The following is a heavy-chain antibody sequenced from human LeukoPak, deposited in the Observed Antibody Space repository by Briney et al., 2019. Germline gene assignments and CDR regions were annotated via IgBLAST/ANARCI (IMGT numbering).Heavy chain of an antibody. CDR3: ARAGGSYDILTGYYFGGNWFDP. V-gene: IGHV1-2*02. CDR1: GYTFTSYG. Sequence: ASVKVSCKASGYTFTSYGISWVRQAPGQGLEWMGWINPNSGGTNYAQKFQGRVTMTRDTSISTAYMELSRLRSDDTAVYYCARAGGSYDILTGYYFGGNWFDPWGQGTLVTVSS. D-gene: IGHD3-9*01. J-gene: IGHJ5*02. CDR2: INPNSGGT.